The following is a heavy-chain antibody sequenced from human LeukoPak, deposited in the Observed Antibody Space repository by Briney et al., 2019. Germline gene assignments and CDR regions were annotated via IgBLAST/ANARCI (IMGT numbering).Heavy chain of an antibody. CDR1: GGSISSSSYY. D-gene: IGHD3-22*01. J-gene: IGHJ5*02. Sequence: SETLSLTCTVSGGSISSSSYYWGWIRQPPGKGLEWIGYIFYTGSDNSNYNPSLRSRVTMSVDTSKNQFSLKLRSVTAADTAVYYCARHGQGISSGYYYEDGWFDPWGQGALVTVSS. CDR2: IFYTGSDNS. CDR3: ARHGQGISSGYYYEDGWFDP. V-gene: IGHV4-61*05.